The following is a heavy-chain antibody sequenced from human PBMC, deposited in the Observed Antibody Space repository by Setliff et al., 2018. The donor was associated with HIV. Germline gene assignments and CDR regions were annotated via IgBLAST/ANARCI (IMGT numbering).Heavy chain of an antibody. V-gene: IGHV1-46*01. Sequence: ASVKVSCKASGYTFTTYAMHWVRQAPGQGLEWMAVINPSVGSTNFAQMFQGRVTMTRDTSTSTVYMELSSLRSEDTAVYYCARDPLDGDGPFDYWGQGTLVTVSS. CDR3: ARDPLDGDGPFDY. CDR1: GYTFTTYA. J-gene: IGHJ4*02. CDR2: INPSVGST. D-gene: IGHD7-27*01.